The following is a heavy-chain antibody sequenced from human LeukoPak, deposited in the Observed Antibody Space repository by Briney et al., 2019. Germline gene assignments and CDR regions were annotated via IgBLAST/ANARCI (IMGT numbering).Heavy chain of an antibody. CDR3: AKNGDRGAYCSGGSCYPYYYYYMDI. CDR2: ISTTGGST. Sequence: GGSLRLSCAASGFTFSSYGMSWVRQAPGKGLEWVSAISTTGGSTYYADSVKGRFTISRDNSKNTLYLQMNSLRAEDTAIYYCAKNGDRGAYCSGGSCYPYYYYYMDIWGKGTTVTISS. CDR1: GFTFSSYG. J-gene: IGHJ6*03. D-gene: IGHD2-15*01. V-gene: IGHV3-23*01.